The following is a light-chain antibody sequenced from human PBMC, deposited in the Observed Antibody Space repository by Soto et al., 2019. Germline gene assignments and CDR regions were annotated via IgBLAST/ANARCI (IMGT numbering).Light chain of an antibody. V-gene: IGKV1-8*01. Sequence: AIRMTQSPSSFSASTGDRVTITCRASQGTSSYLAWYQQKPGKAPKLLIYAASTLQSGVPSRFSGSGSGTDFTLTISCLQYEDFATYYCQQYYSYPPQFGPGTTVDIK. CDR3: QQYYSYPPQ. CDR2: AAS. CDR1: QGTSSY. J-gene: IGKJ3*01.